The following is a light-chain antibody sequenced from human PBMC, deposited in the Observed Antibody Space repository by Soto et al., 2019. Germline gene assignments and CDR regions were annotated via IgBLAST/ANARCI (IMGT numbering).Light chain of an antibody. J-gene: IGKJ4*01. CDR1: QDISNY. Sequence: IQLTQSHSTLSASVGDRVALTCQASQDISNYLNWYQQKPGKAPRLLIYDISNLEVGVPSRFSGSGSGTDFTFTITSLQPEDVATYFCQQYGNVPLTFGGGTKVDIK. CDR2: DIS. CDR3: QQYGNVPLT. V-gene: IGKV1-33*01.